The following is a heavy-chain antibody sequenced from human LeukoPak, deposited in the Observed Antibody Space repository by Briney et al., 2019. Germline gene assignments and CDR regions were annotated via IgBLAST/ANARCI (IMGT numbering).Heavy chain of an antibody. V-gene: IGHV4-59*01. J-gene: IGHJ3*02. D-gene: IGHD3-16*01. CDR2: IYYSGST. CDR1: GGSISSYY. Sequence: SETLSLTCTVSGGSISSYYWSWIRQPPGKGLEWIGYIYYSGSTNYNPSLKSRVTMSVDTSKNHFSLKLSSVTAADTAVYYCARVWGTTWLDNAFDIWGQGTMVTVSS. CDR3: ARVWGTTWLDNAFDI.